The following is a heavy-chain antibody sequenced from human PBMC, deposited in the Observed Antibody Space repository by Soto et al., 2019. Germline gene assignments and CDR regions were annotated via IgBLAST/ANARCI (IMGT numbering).Heavy chain of an antibody. D-gene: IGHD3-9*01. Sequence: SETLSLTCTVSGGSISSGTYSWGWIRQPPGKGLEWIGTFYYSGSTNYNPSLKSRVTMSVDTSKNQFSLKLSSVTAADTAVYYCARRGYDILTGYLYFDYWGQGTLVTVSS. J-gene: IGHJ4*02. V-gene: IGHV4-39*01. CDR3: ARRGYDILTGYLYFDY. CDR2: FYYSGST. CDR1: GGSISSGTYS.